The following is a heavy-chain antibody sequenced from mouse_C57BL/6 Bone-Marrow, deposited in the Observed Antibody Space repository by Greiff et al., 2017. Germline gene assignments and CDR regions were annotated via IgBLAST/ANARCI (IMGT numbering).Heavy chain of an antibody. V-gene: IGHV1-69*01. CDR1: GYTFTSYW. CDR3: ARGMDY. CDR2: IDPSDSYT. J-gene: IGHJ4*01. Sequence: QVQLQQPGAELVMPGASVKLSCKASGYTFTSYWMHWVKQRPGQGLEWIGEIDPSDSYTNYNQKFKGKSTLTVDKSSSTAYMQLSSLTSEDSAVYYCARGMDYWDRGTSVTVSS.